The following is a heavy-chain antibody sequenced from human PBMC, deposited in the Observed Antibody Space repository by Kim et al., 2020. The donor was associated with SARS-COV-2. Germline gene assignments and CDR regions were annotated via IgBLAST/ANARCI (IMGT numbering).Heavy chain of an antibody. Sequence: GGSLRLSCAASGFTLSNYWMHWVRQAPGRGLVWVSRSHGDGSRPTYADSVKGRFTVSGDNAKNTLYLQMNSLRAEDTAVYYCAKTDWNFPRGHGTVVT. D-gene: IGHD1-7*01. V-gene: IGHV3-74*01. CDR2: SHGDGSRP. J-gene: IGHJ1*01. CDR1: GFTLSNYW. CDR3: AKTDWNFP.